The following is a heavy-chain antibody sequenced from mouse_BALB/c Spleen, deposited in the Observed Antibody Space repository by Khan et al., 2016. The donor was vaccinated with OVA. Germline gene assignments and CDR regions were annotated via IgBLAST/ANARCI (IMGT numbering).Heavy chain of an antibody. Sequence: QIQLVQSGAELAKPGASVKMSCKASGYTFINYWILWVKQRPGKGLKWIGYINPSTGYTEYNQNFKDKATLTVDKSSSTAYMQLSSLTSEYSAVYYGARRGLRWDFDYWGQGTTLTVSS. J-gene: IGHJ2*01. CDR1: GYTFINYW. V-gene: IGHV1-7*01. D-gene: IGHD1-1*01. CDR3: ARRGLRWDFDY. CDR2: INPSTGYT.